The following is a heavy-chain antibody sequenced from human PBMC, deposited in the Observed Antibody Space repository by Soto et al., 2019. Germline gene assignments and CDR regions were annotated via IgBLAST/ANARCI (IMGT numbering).Heavy chain of an antibody. D-gene: IGHD6-6*01. CDR2: INTYNGNT. CDR3: ARPDISSSWFGP. CDR1: GYSFSNYG. V-gene: IGHV1-18*01. J-gene: IGHJ5*02. Sequence: ASVKVSCKASGYSFSNYGISWVRQAPGQGLGWMGWINTYNGNTNYAQKLQGRVTMTTDTSTSTVYMELRSLRSDDTAVYYCARPDISSSWFGPWGQGTLDTGSS.